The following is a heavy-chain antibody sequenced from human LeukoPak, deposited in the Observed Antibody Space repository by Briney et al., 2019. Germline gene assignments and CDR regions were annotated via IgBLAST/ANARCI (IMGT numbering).Heavy chain of an antibody. V-gene: IGHV3-30-3*01. D-gene: IGHD3-10*01. Sequence: PGGSLRLSCAASGFTFSSYAMHWVRQVPGKGLEWVAVISYDGSNKDHADSVKGRFTISRDNSKNTLYLQVNSLRAEDTAVYYCARAPVWFGEWFFDYWGQGTLVTVSS. CDR1: GFTFSSYA. CDR3: ARAPVWFGEWFFDY. J-gene: IGHJ4*02. CDR2: ISYDGSNK.